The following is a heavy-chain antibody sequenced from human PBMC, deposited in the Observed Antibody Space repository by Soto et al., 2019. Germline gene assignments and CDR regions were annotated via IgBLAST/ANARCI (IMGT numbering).Heavy chain of an antibody. J-gene: IGHJ4*02. CDR3: ARVCGSLEFDY. CDR1: GGSISSYY. Sequence: PSETLSLTCTVSGGSISSYYWSWIRQPPGKGLEWIGYIYYSGSTNYNPSLKSRVTISVDTSKNQFSLKLSSVTAADTAVYYCARVCGSLEFDYWGQGTLVTVSS. V-gene: IGHV4-59*01. CDR2: IYYSGST. D-gene: IGHD3-16*02.